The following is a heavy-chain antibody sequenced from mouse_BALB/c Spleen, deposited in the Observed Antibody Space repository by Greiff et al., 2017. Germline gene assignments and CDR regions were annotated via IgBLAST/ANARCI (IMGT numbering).Heavy chain of an antibody. V-gene: IGHV2-6-7*01. CDR1: GFSLTGYG. Sequence: QVKESGPGLVAPSQSLSITCTVSGFSLTGYGVNWVRQPPGKGLEWLGMIWGDGSTDYNSALKSRLSISKDNSKSQVFLKMNSLQTDDTAMYYCAQIEGLRPLMDYWGQGTSVTVSS. CDR2: IWGDGST. CDR3: AQIEGLRPLMDY. D-gene: IGHD1-2*01. J-gene: IGHJ4*01.